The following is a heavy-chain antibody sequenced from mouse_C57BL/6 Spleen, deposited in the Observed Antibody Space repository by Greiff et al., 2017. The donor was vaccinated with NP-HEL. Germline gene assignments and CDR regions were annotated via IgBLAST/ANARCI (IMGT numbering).Heavy chain of an antibody. CDR1: GYAFSSYW. Sequence: VKVVESGAELVKPGASVKISCKASGYAFSSYWMNWVKQRPGKGLEWIGQIYPGDGDTNYNGKFKGKATLTADKSSSTAYMQLSSLTSEDSAVYFCARDITRYFDVWGTGTTVTVSS. V-gene: IGHV1-80*01. CDR3: ARDITRYFDV. D-gene: IGHD1-1*01. CDR2: IYPGDGDT. J-gene: IGHJ1*03.